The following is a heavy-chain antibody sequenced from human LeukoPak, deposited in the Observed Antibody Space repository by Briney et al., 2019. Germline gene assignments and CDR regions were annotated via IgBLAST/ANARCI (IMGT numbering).Heavy chain of an antibody. D-gene: IGHD6-19*01. V-gene: IGHV3-30*03. CDR3: ASAIAVAGTGLDY. J-gene: IGHJ4*02. CDR1: GFTFSSYG. CDR2: ISYDGSNK. Sequence: GGSLRLSCAASGFTFSSYGMHWVRQAPGKGLEWVAVISYDGSNKYYADSVKGRFTISRDNSKNTLYLQMNSLRAEDTAVYYCASAIAVAGTGLDYWGQGTLVTVSS.